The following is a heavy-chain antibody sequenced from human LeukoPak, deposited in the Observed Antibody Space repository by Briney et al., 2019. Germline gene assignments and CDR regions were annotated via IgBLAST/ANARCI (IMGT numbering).Heavy chain of an antibody. V-gene: IGHV4-38-2*02. Sequence: PSETLSLTCTVSGYSISSGYFWGWIRQPPGKGLEWIGTIYHSGSAYYNASLESRVTISVDTSKNQFSLKLSSVTAADTAVYYCATSYYGSGTYYNWFDPWGQGTLVTVSS. J-gene: IGHJ5*02. CDR3: ATSYYGSGTYYNWFDP. CDR2: IYHSGSA. D-gene: IGHD3-10*01. CDR1: GYSISSGYF.